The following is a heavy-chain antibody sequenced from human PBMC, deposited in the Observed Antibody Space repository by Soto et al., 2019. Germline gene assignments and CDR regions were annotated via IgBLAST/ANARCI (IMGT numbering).Heavy chain of an antibody. CDR3: ARRGSRLSVAVAAFDY. CDR2: ISYSGST. CDR1: SGSISTSGYY. Sequence: SETLSLTCSVSSGSISTSGYYWGWIRQPPGTGLEWIGGISYSGSTYYNPSLKSRLTISVDTSKNHFSLKLTSVTAADTAVYFCARRGSRLSVAVAAFDYWSQGTLVTLSS. D-gene: IGHD6-19*01. J-gene: IGHJ4*02. V-gene: IGHV4-39*02.